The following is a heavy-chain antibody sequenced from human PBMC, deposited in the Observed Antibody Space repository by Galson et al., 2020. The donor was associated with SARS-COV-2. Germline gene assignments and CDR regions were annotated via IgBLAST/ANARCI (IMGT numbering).Heavy chain of an antibody. V-gene: IGHV4-61*01. CDR3: ARALFAYYDFWSLYYPNYMDV. CDR2: IYYSGST. D-gene: IGHD3-3*01. J-gene: IGHJ6*03. Sequence: SETLSLTCTVSGGSVSSGSYYWSWIRQPPGKGLEWIGYIYYSGSTNYNPSLKSRVTISVDTSKNQFSLKLSSVTAADTAVYYCARALFAYYDFWSLYYPNYMDVWGKETTVTVSS. CDR1: GGSVSSGSYY.